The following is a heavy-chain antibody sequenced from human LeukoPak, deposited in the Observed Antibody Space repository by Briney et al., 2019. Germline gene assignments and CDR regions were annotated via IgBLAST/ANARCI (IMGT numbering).Heavy chain of an antibody. CDR2: INVRNGNV. Sequence: ASVKVSCKASGVTLSTYAIHWVRQAPGQGLEWMGWINVRNGNVKYSQKFQGRVTITRDTSASTVYMELSRLRPEDTAIYYCARGHMVTTWKDFDYWGQGTLVAVSS. D-gene: IGHD4-17*01. J-gene: IGHJ4*02. V-gene: IGHV1-3*01. CDR1: GVTLSTYA. CDR3: ARGHMVTTWKDFDY.